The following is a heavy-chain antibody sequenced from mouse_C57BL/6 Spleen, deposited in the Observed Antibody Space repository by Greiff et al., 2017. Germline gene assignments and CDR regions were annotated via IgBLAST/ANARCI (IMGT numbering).Heavy chain of an antibody. Sequence: VQLQQSGAELVKPGASVKLSCTASGFNIKDYYMHWVKQRTEQGLEWIGRIDPEDGETKYAPKFQGKATITADTSSNTAYLQLSSLTSEGTAGYCCARYHYYSSSYGAMGYWGKGTSVTVSS. V-gene: IGHV14-2*01. CDR1: GFNIKDYY. CDR2: IDPEDGET. D-gene: IGHD1-1*01. CDR3: ARYHYYSSSYGAMGY. J-gene: IGHJ4*01.